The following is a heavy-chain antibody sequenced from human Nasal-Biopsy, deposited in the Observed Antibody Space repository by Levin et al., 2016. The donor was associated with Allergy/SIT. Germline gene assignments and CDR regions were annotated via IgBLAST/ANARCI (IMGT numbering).Heavy chain of an antibody. D-gene: IGHD1-26*01. V-gene: IGHV4-4*08. CDR1: GFTFRNFG. J-gene: IGHJ4*02. CDR3: ARVTYDWGSGSNFFDS. Sequence: GSLRLSCTASGFTFRNFGMHWVRQAPGKGLEWIGYGLSSGTTNYNRSLRSRVRVSVDSSKNQFSLRLYSVTPADTALYYCARVTYDWGSGSNFFDSWGQGTLVTVPS. CDR2: GLSSGTT.